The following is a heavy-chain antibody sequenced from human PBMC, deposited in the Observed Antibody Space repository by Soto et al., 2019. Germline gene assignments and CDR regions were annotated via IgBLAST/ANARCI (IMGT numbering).Heavy chain of an antibody. CDR2: MNPNSGNT. J-gene: IGHJ6*02. CDR1: GYTFTSYD. Sequence: GASVEVSCKASGYTFTSYDINWERQATGQGLEWMGWMNPNSGNTGYAQKFQGRVTMTRNTSISTAYMELSSLRSEDTAVYYCARGPAAAIFNYYYYGMDVWGQGTTVTVSS. V-gene: IGHV1-8*01. D-gene: IGHD2-2*01. CDR3: ARGPAAAIFNYYYYGMDV.